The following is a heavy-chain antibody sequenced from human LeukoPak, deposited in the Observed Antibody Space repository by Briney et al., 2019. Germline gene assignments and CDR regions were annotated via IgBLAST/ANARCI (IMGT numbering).Heavy chain of an antibody. D-gene: IGHD6-13*01. CDR1: GYSFTSYW. J-gene: IGHJ4*02. Sequence: GESLKISCKGSGYSFTSYWINWVRQMPGKGLEWMVRSDPSDSYINYSPSFQGHVTISADKSISTAYLQWSSLKASDTAMYYCARHFLIGAAAGKVYYFDYWGQGTLVTVSS. CDR3: ARHFLIGAAAGKVYYFDY. V-gene: IGHV5-10-1*01. CDR2: SDPSDSYI.